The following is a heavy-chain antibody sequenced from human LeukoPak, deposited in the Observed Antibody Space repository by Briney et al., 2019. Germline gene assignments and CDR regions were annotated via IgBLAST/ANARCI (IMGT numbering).Heavy chain of an antibody. Sequence: ASVKVSCKASGYTFTSYYMHWVRQAPGQGLEWMGIINPSGGSTNYAQKFQGRVTITADESTSTAYMELSSLRSEDTAVYYCAREEYSSSWYGVYYYGMDVWGQGTTVTVSS. D-gene: IGHD6-13*01. J-gene: IGHJ6*02. CDR1: GYTFTSYY. CDR2: INPSGGST. V-gene: IGHV1-46*01. CDR3: AREEYSSSWYGVYYYGMDV.